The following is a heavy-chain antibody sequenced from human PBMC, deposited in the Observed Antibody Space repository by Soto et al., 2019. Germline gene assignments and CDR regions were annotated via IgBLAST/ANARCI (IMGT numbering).Heavy chain of an antibody. D-gene: IGHD2-21*02. CDR2: ISYDGSNK. CDR3: ARSLYDVVVTAMSDY. Sequence: GGSLRLSCTASGFTFSSYAMHWVRQAPGKGLEWVAVISYDGSNKYYADSVKGRFTISRDNSKNTLYLQMNSLRAEDTAVYYCARSLYDVVVTAMSDYWGQGTLVTVSS. J-gene: IGHJ4*02. CDR1: GFTFSSYA. V-gene: IGHV3-30-3*01.